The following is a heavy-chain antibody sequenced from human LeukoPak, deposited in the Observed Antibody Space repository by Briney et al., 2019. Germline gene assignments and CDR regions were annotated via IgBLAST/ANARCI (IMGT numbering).Heavy chain of an antibody. J-gene: IGHJ3*02. V-gene: IGHV3-48*04. CDR1: GFTFSSYG. Sequence: GGSLRLSCAASGFTFSSYGINWVRQTPGKGLEWVSYISSSSSAINYADSVRGRFTISRDNAKNSLYLQMNSLRAEDTAVYYCARGLAVTARGSFDIWGQGTMVTVSS. CDR3: ARGLAVTARGSFDI. D-gene: IGHD6-19*01. CDR2: ISSSSSAI.